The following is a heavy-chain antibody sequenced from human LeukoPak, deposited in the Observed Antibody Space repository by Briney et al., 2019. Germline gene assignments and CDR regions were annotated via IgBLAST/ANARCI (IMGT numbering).Heavy chain of an antibody. Sequence: GGSLRLSCAASGFTFSSYGMHWVRQAPGKGLEWVAFIRYDGSNKYYADSVKGRFTISRDNSKNTLYLQMNSLRAEDTAVYYCATSPRGLRSLYFDYWGQGTLVTVSS. CDR1: GFTFSSYG. CDR3: ATSPRGLRSLYFDY. D-gene: IGHD3-10*01. V-gene: IGHV3-30*02. CDR2: IRYDGSNK. J-gene: IGHJ4*02.